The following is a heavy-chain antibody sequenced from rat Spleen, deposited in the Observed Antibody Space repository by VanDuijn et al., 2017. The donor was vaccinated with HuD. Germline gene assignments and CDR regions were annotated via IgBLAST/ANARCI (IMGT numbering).Heavy chain of an antibody. CDR3: ARYIGNNSGFAY. Sequence: EVQLQESGPGLVRPSQSLSLTCSVTGSSITSNYWGWIRKFPGNKMEWMAFISYSGTTTSNPSLKSRFSTPRDTSKNQFFLQLDSVTTEDTATYYCARYIGNNSGFAYWGQGTLVTVSS. CDR1: GSSITSNY. D-gene: IGHD4-3*01. J-gene: IGHJ3*01. V-gene: IGHV3-1*01. CDR2: ISYSGTT.